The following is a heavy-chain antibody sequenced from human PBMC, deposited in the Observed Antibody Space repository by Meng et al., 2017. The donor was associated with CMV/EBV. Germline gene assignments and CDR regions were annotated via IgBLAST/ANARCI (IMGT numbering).Heavy chain of an antibody. CDR2: IYYSGST. V-gene: IGHV4-61*01. J-gene: IGHJ6*02. Sequence: GSLRLSCTVSGGSVSSGSYYWSWIRQPPGKGLAWIGYIYYSGSTNYNPSLKGRVTISVDTSKNQFSMKLSSVTAADTAVDYCARDTARDFGGMDVWGQGTTVTVSS. CDR1: GGSVSSGSYY. D-gene: IGHD5-18*01. CDR3: ARDTARDFGGMDV.